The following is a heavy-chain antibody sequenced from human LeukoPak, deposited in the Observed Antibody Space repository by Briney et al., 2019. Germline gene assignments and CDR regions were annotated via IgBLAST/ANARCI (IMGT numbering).Heavy chain of an antibody. J-gene: IGHJ4*02. CDR2: ISDSGAGT. D-gene: IGHD3-16*02. CDR3: ARHDGFIPY. CDR1: GFTFSDYA. V-gene: IGHV3-23*01. Sequence: PGGSLRLSCVASGFTFSDYAMSWVRQAPGKGLEWVSGISDSGAGTYYTDSVKGRCTISRDNSRNTVSLQLNNLRAEDTAVYFCARHDGFIPYWGQGTLVTVTS.